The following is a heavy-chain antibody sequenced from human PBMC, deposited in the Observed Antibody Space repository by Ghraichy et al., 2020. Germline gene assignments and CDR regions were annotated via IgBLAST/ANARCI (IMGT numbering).Heavy chain of an antibody. V-gene: IGHV3-23*01. CDR1: GFTFSSYA. J-gene: IGHJ3*02. CDR3: AKIYYYDSSGYYFDAFDI. D-gene: IGHD3-22*01. CDR2: ISGSGGST. Sequence: GGSLRLSCAASGFTFSSYAMSWVRQAPGKGLEWVSAISGSGGSTYYADSVKGRFTISRDNSKNTLYLQMNSLRAEDTAVYYCAKIYYYDSSGYYFDAFDIWGKGTMVTVSS.